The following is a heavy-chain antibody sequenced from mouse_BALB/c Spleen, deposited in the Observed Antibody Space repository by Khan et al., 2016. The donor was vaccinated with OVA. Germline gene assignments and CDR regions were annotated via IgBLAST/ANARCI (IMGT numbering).Heavy chain of an antibody. D-gene: IGHD1-1*01. V-gene: IGHV1-7*01. CDR3: VNQGSTSAWFTY. CDR1: GYTFTSFW. CDR2: INPSTDYT. J-gene: IGHJ3*01. Sequence: VQLQESGAELAKPGASVKMSCKASGYTFTSFWMHWVKQRPGQGLEWIGYINPSTDYTEYNQRFKDKATLTADKSSSTAYMLLTSLTSDDSAVYYCVNQGSTSAWFTYWGQGTLVTVSA.